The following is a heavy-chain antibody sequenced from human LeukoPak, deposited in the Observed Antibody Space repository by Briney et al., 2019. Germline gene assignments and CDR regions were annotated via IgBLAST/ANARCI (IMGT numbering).Heavy chain of an antibody. D-gene: IGHD3-10*01. CDR3: ARSKGSGNYFDY. Sequence: SETLSLTCTVSGGSITSYYWNWIRQPPGKGLEWVGYISDSGNTNYNPSLTSRVTISIDTSKNQFSLKLTSVTAADTAIYYCARSKGSGNYFDYWGQGTLVTVSS. J-gene: IGHJ4*02. CDR2: ISDSGNT. CDR1: GGSITSYY. V-gene: IGHV4-59*01.